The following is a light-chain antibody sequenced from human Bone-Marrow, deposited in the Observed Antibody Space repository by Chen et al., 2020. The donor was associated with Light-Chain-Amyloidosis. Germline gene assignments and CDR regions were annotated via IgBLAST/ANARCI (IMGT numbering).Light chain of an antibody. J-gene: IGLJ3*02. CDR2: KSN. CDR3: ATWDDSLSGWV. CDR1: SSNIGSNY. V-gene: IGLV1-47*01. Sequence: QPPSASGTPGQRVTISCSGSSSNIGSNYVIWYQQLPGTAPKLLLYKSNERPSGVPERVSGSKSGSSASLAISGLRSEDEADYYCATWDDSLSGWVFGGGTKLTVL.